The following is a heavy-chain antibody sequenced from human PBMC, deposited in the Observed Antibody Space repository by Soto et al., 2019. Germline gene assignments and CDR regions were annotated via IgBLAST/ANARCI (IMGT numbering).Heavy chain of an antibody. CDR3: ATDILPYYDFWSGHDY. CDR1: GFTFDDYA. Sequence: GGSLRLSCAASGFTFDDYAMHWVRQAPGKGLEWVSGISWNSGSIGYADSVKGRFTISRDNAKNSLYLQMNSLRAEDTALYYCATDILPYYDFWSGHDYWGQGTLVTVSS. V-gene: IGHV3-9*01. D-gene: IGHD3-3*01. CDR2: ISWNSGSI. J-gene: IGHJ4*02.